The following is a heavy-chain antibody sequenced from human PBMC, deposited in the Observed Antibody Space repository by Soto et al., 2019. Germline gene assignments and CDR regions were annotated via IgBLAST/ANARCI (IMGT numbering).Heavy chain of an antibody. J-gene: IGHJ4*02. CDR2: IYYSGST. D-gene: IGHD3-22*01. CDR1: GGSISSGGYY. CDR3: AGGDYDSSGYYYPAFDY. Sequence: PSETLSLTCTVSGGSISSGGYYWSWIRQHPGKGLEWIGYIYYSGSTYYNPSLKSRVTISVDTSKNQFSLKLSSVTAADTAVYYCAGGDYDSSGYYYPAFDYWGQGTLVTVSS. V-gene: IGHV4-31*03.